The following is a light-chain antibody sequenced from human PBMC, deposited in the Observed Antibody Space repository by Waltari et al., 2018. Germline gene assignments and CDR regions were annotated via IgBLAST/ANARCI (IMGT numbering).Light chain of an antibody. Sequence: VLTQSPAPLSLSPGESATLSCRASQSVANFLAWYQQKPGKAPRLLIYDVSNRATDIPARFSGSGFATDFTLTISDVEPEDIAVYYCQQRNKWPLTFGGGTKVEIK. V-gene: IGKV3-11*01. CDR3: QQRNKWPLT. CDR1: QSVANF. CDR2: DVS. J-gene: IGKJ4*01.